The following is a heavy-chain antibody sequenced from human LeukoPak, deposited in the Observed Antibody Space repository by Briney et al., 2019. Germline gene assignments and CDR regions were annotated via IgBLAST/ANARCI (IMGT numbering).Heavy chain of an antibody. CDR1: GYTFFSYG. Sequence: ASVKVACKTSGYTFFSYGITWVRQAPGQGLEWMGWISANNGDTKYAPKFQGRVTMITESNTRTAYLDVRSLRSDDTAVYYCARDGVHSGTTDFWGQGTLITVAS. J-gene: IGHJ4*02. CDR3: ARDGVHSGTTDF. CDR2: ISANNGDT. V-gene: IGHV1-18*01. D-gene: IGHD1-1*01.